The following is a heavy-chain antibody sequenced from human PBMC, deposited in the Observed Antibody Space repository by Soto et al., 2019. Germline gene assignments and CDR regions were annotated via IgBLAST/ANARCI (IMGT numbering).Heavy chain of an antibody. D-gene: IGHD2-15*01. CDR1: GFTFSNSA. J-gene: IGHJ3*02. Sequence: ASVKVSCKTSGFTFSNSAVPWVRQARGQRLECIRCIIIASGQTNYAQNLLERITITSDMSTSTAFMELSSLKPEDTAIYYCAAELYGGGSWCSFNICCQGSMVTVSS. V-gene: IGHV1-58*01. CDR3: AAELYGGGSWCSFNI. CDR2: IIIASGQT.